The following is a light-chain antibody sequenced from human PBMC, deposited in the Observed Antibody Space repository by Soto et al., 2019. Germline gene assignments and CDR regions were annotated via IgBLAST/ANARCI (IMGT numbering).Light chain of an antibody. J-gene: IGKJ1*01. CDR2: GAS. V-gene: IGKV3-15*01. CDR3: QQYNNWQWT. CDR1: QSVSSN. Sequence: EIVLTPSPATLSVSPGERAALSCRASQSVSSNLAWYQQEPGQAPRLLIYGASTRATGIPARFSGSGSGTEFTLTISSLQSEDFAVYYCQQYNNWQWTFGQGTKVDNK.